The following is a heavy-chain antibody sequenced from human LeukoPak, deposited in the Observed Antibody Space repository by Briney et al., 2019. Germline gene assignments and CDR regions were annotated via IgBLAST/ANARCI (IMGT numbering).Heavy chain of an antibody. CDR2: IYYSGST. J-gene: IGHJ3*02. Sequence: SETLSLTCTVSGGSISNYYWSWIRQPPGKGLEWIGYIYYSGSTNYNPSLKSRVTISVDTSKNQFSLKLSSVTAADTAVYYCASDYGGNFPDAFVIWGQGTMVTVSS. D-gene: IGHD4-23*01. CDR1: GGSISNYY. CDR3: ASDYGGNFPDAFVI. V-gene: IGHV4-59*01.